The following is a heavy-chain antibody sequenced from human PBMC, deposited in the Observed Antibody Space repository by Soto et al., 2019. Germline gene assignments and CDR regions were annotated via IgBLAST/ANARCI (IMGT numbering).Heavy chain of an antibody. J-gene: IGHJ6*02. CDR2: IYYSGST. Sequence: SETLSLTCTVSGGSISSGGYYWSWIRQHPGKGLEWIGYIYYSGSTYYNPSLKSRVTISVDTSKNQFSLKLSSVTAGDTAVYYCARSHYDFWSGHYYYYGMDVWGQGTTVTVSS. CDR3: ARSHYDFWSGHYYYYGMDV. V-gene: IGHV4-31*03. CDR1: GGSISSGGYY. D-gene: IGHD3-3*01.